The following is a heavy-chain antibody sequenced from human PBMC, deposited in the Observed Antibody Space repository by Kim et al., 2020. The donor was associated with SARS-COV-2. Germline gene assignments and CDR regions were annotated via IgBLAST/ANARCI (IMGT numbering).Heavy chain of an antibody. CDR1: ISSSSYY. D-gene: IGHD6-6*01. CDR2: IYYSGST. V-gene: IGHV4-39*01. Sequence: ISSSSYYGGWIRQPPGKGLEWIGSIYYSGSTYYNPSLKSRVTISVDTSKNQFSLKLSSVTAADTAVYYCAKAKYSSHSNWYFDLWGRGTLAT. J-gene: IGHJ2*01. CDR3: AKAKYSSHSNWYFDL.